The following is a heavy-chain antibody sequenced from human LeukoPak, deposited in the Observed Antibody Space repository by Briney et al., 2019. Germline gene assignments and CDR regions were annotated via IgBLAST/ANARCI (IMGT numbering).Heavy chain of an antibody. CDR1: GFTFSSYS. D-gene: IGHD3-22*01. CDR2: ISSSSSYI. Sequence: GGSLRLSCAASGFTFSSYSMNWVRQAPGKGLEWVSSISSSSSYIYYADSVKGRFTISRDNAKNSLYLQMNSLRAEDTAVYYCARDRDDSSGYYHPGAFDIWGQGTMVTVSS. J-gene: IGHJ3*02. CDR3: ARDRDDSSGYYHPGAFDI. V-gene: IGHV3-21*01.